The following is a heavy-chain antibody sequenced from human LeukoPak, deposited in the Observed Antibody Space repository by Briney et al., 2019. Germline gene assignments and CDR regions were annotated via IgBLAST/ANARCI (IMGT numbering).Heavy chain of an antibody. V-gene: IGHV4-59*06. D-gene: IGHD3-10*01. CDR3: ARDRGMVRGVFDY. CDR1: GGSISSWY. Sequence: SETLSLTCTVSGGSISSWYWSWIRQPPGKGLEWIGYIYYSGSTYYNPSLKSRVTISVDTSKNQFSLKLSSVTAADTAVYYCARDRGMVRGVFDYWGQGTLVTVSS. J-gene: IGHJ4*02. CDR2: IYYSGST.